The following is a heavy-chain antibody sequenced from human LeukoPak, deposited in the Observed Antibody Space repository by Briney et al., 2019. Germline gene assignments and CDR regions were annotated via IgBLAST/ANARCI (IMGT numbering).Heavy chain of an antibody. Sequence: SQTLTLTCTISGYSFSNNSAAWNWIRQSPSRGLEWLGRTYYSSKWYNDYAVSVTSRITNSPDTSKNQVSLQLKSVTPDHTAVYYCARGRSWGESGFDYWGQGTLVTVSS. V-gene: IGHV6-1*01. CDR2: TYYSSKWYN. CDR3: ARGRSWGESGFDY. D-gene: IGHD6-13*01. J-gene: IGHJ4*02. CDR1: GYSFSNNSAA.